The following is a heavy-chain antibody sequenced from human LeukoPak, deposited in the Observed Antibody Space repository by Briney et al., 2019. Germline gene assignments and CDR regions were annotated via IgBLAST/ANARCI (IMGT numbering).Heavy chain of an antibody. J-gene: IGHJ5*02. V-gene: IGHV4-34*01. CDR2: INHSGST. CDR1: GGSFSGYY. D-gene: IGHD1-1*01. CDR3: AREGAGTTDH. Sequence: PSETLSLTCAVYGGSFSGYYWSWIRQPPGKGLEWIGEINHSGSTNYNPSLKSRVTISVDTSKNQFSLKLSSVTAADTAVYYCAREGAGTTDHWGQGTLVTVSS.